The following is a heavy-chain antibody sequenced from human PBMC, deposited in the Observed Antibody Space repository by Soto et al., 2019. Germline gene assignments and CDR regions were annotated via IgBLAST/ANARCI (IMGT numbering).Heavy chain of an antibody. Sequence: PGGSLRLSCAASGFTFSSYSMNWVRQAPGKGLEWVSSISSSSSYIYYADSVKGRFTISRDNAKNSLYLQMNSLRAEDTAVYYCARDSSSRWELLGLFDYWGQGTLVTVSS. J-gene: IGHJ4*02. CDR2: ISSSSSYI. CDR1: GFTFSSYS. CDR3: ARDSSSRWELLGLFDY. D-gene: IGHD1-26*01. V-gene: IGHV3-21*01.